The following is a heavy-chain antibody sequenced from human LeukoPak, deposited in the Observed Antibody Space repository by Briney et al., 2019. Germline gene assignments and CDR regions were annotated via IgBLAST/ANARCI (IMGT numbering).Heavy chain of an antibody. D-gene: IGHD4-17*01. V-gene: IGHV4-28*03. CDR1: GYSITSSSW. CDR3: ARETRWSDYLAVGMDV. CDR2: IYHSGTT. Sequence: SETLSLTCAVSGYSITSSSWWGWIRQPPGKGLEWIGYIYHSGTTYYNPSLQSRVTISVDTSKNQFSLKLSSVTAADTAVYYCARETRWSDYLAVGMDVWGQGTTVTVSS. J-gene: IGHJ6*02.